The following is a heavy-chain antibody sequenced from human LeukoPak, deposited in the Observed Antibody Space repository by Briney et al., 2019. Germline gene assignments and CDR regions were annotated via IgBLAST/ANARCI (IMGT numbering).Heavy chain of an antibody. CDR2: ISGSGGST. Sequence: GGSLRLSCAASGFTFSSYGMSWVRQAPGKGLEWVSAISGSGGSTYYADSVKGRFTISRDNSKNTLYLQMNSLRAGDTAVYYCAKAMGATLFDYWGQGTLVTVSS. J-gene: IGHJ4*02. D-gene: IGHD1-26*01. CDR1: GFTFSSYG. V-gene: IGHV3-23*01. CDR3: AKAMGATLFDY.